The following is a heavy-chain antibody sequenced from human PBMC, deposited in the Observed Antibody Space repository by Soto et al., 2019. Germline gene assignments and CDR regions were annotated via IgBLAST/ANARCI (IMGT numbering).Heavy chain of an antibody. CDR3: ARGSTIFGVVIIWAFDY. J-gene: IGHJ4*02. CDR1: GGAFSGYY. Sequence: PSETLSLTCAVYGGAFSGYYWSWIRQPPGKGLEWIGEINHSGSTNYNPSLKSRVTISVDTSKNQFSLKLSSVTAADTAVYYCARGSTIFGVVIIWAFDYWGQGTLVTVS. CDR2: INHSGST. D-gene: IGHD3-3*01. V-gene: IGHV4-34*01.